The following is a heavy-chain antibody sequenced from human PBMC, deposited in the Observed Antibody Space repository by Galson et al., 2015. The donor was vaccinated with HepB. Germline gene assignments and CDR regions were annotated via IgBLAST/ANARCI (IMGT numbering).Heavy chain of an antibody. CDR2: IKQDESEK. Sequence: SLRLSCAASGFTFGSFWMSWVRQAPGKGLEWVANIKQDESEKYYVDSVKGRFTISRDNAKDSLYLQMNSLRAEDTAVYYCARDSAEWFDYYYYYYMDVWGRGTTVTVSS. V-gene: IGHV3-7*03. J-gene: IGHJ6*03. CDR3: ARDSAEWFDYYYYYYMDV. CDR1: GFTFGSFW. D-gene: IGHD3-3*01.